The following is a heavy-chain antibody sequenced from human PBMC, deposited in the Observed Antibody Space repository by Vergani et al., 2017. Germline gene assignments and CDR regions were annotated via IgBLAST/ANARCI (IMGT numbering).Heavy chain of an antibody. J-gene: IGHJ6*04. D-gene: IGHD2-2*01. CDR3: ARAVVVVPAARGCWDV. CDR2: TYYRSKWYH. V-gene: IGHV6-1*02. Sequence: QVQLPQSGPGLVKPSQTLSLTCAIPGDRVSSNSAAWNWIRQSPSGGLEWLGRTYYRSKWYHDYAVSVKSRITINPDTSKNQFSLQLNSVTPEDTAVSYCARAVVVVPAARGCWDVWGKGTTVTVSS. CDR1: GDRVSSNSAA.